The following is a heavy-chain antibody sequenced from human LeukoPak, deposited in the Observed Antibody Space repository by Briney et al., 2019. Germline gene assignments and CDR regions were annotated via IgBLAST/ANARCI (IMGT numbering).Heavy chain of an antibody. Sequence: SETLSLTCTVSGGSISSYYWSWIRQPPGKGLEWIGYIYYSGSTNYNPSLKSRVTISVDTSKNQFSLKLSSVTAADTAVYYCASSGGSAWYGRWGQGTLVTVSS. J-gene: IGHJ4*02. V-gene: IGHV4-59*01. CDR1: GGSISSYY. CDR2: IYYSGST. CDR3: ASSGGSAWYGR. D-gene: IGHD6-19*01.